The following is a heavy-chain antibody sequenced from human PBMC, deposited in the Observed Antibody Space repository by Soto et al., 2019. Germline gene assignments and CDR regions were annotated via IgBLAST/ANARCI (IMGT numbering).Heavy chain of an antibody. CDR1: GYTFTSYW. V-gene: IGHV5-51*01. Sequence: PGESLKISCKGSGYTFTSYWIGWVRQMPGKGLEWMGVIYPGDSDTRYSPSFQGQVTISADKSISTAYLQMNSLRAEDTAVYYCIRQGSHQYFQHWGQGTLVTVSS. J-gene: IGHJ1*01. CDR2: IYPGDSDT. CDR3: IRQGSHQYFQH.